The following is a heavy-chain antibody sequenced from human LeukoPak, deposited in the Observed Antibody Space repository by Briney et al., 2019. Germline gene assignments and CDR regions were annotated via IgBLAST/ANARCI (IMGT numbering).Heavy chain of an antibody. CDR3: AKVPRITMIPDY. CDR2: ISGSGGST. V-gene: IGHV3-23*01. J-gene: IGHJ4*02. Sequence: GGSLRLSCAASGFAFSSYAMSWVRQAPGKGLEWVSAISGSGGSTYYADSVKGRFTISRDNSKNTLYLQMNSLRAEDTAVYYCAKVPRITMIPDYWGQGTLVTVSS. CDR1: GFAFSSYA. D-gene: IGHD3-22*01.